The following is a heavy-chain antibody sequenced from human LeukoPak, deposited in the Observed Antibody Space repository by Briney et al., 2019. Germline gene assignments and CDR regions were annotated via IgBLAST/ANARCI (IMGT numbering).Heavy chain of an antibody. J-gene: IGHJ4*02. CDR1: GYTFTTYA. D-gene: IGHD2/OR15-2a*01. V-gene: IGHV1-3*04. Sequence: ASVKVSCKASGYTFTTYAMHWVRQAPGQSLEWMGWIKTGNGDTKYSQKFQGRVTFTRDTSASTAYMDLSSLRSEDTAVYYCARDSTEGYFDYWGQRTLVTVSS. CDR3: ARDSTEGYFDY. CDR2: IKTGNGDT.